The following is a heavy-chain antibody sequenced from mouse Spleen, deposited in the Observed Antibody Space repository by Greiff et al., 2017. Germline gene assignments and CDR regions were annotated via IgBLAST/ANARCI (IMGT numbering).Heavy chain of an antibody. Sequence: EVKVEESGGGLVKPGGSLKLSCAASGFTFSSYTMSWVRQTPAKRLEWVATISSGGGNTYYPDSVKGRFTISRDNARNTLYLQMSSLRSEDTAMYYCARQGDYNDGSYGDYAMDYWGQGTSVTVSS. CDR2: ISSGGGNT. J-gene: IGHJ4*01. CDR1: GFTFSSYT. V-gene: IGHV5-9*04. CDR3: ARQGDYNDGSYGDYAMDY. D-gene: IGHD1-1*01.